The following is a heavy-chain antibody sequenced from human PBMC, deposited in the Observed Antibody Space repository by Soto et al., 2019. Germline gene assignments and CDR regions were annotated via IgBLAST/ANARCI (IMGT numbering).Heavy chain of an antibody. J-gene: IGHJ3*02. CDR3: ARERKHCSGGSCYGNKDAFDI. CDR2: INPNSGGT. V-gene: IGHV1-2*04. CDR1: GYTFTCYY. Sequence: GASVKVSCKASGYTFTCYYMHWVRQAPGQGLEWMGWINPNSGGTNYAQKFQGWVTMTRDTSISTAYMELSRLRSDDTAVYYCARERKHCSGGSCYGNKDAFDIWGQGTMVTVSS. D-gene: IGHD2-15*01.